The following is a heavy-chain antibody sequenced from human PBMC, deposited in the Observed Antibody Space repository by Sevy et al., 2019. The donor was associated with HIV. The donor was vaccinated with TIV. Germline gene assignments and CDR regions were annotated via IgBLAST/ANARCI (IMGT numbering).Heavy chain of an antibody. CDR1: GFTVSSNY. V-gene: IGHV3-53*01. Sequence: GGSLRLSCAASGFTVSSNYMSWVRQAPGKGLEWVSVIYSGGSTYYADSVKGRFTISRDNSKNTLYLQMNSLRAEDKAVYYCARDRNYYDSSGYYRGLGAFDIWGQGTMVTVSS. J-gene: IGHJ3*02. D-gene: IGHD3-22*01. CDR2: IYSGGST. CDR3: ARDRNYYDSSGYYRGLGAFDI.